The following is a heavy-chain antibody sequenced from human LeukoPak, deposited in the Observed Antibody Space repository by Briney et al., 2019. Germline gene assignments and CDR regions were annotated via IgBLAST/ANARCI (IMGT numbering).Heavy chain of an antibody. Sequence: SGGSLRPSCAASGFTFSSYGMHWVRQAPGKGLEWVAFIRYDGIHEFYADSVKGRFTISRDNSKNTLFLQMNSLRVEDAAVYYCAKDRQDYGAFWGQGALVTVSS. D-gene: IGHD4/OR15-4a*01. V-gene: IGHV3-30*02. CDR1: GFTFSSYG. CDR3: AKDRQDYGAF. J-gene: IGHJ4*02. CDR2: IRYDGIHE.